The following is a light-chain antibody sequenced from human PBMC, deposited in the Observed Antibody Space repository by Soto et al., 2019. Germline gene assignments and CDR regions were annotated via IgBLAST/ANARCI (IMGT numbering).Light chain of an antibody. CDR1: QGIRND. J-gene: IGKJ1*01. V-gene: IGKV1-6*01. CDR2: TAS. Sequence: AIQMTQSPSSLSASVGDRVTITCRSSQGIRNDLGWYQQKPGKAPNLLISTASNLQSGVPSRFSGSGSGTDFTLTISSLQPEDFATYYCLQDYNYPRTFGQGTKVEIK. CDR3: LQDYNYPRT.